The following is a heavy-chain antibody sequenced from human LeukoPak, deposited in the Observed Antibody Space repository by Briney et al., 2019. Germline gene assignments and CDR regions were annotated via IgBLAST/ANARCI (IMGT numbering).Heavy chain of an antibody. CDR2: IYHSGST. D-gene: IGHD1-7*01. CDR1: GYSISSGYY. J-gene: IGHJ5*02. Sequence: SETLSLPCTVSGYSISSGYYWGWIRQPPGKGLEWIGSIYHSGSTYCNPSLKSRVTISVDTSKNQFSLKLSSVTAADTAVYYCARDLGITGTKGRDWFDPWGQGTLVTVSS. CDR3: ARDLGITGTKGRDWFDP. V-gene: IGHV4-38-2*02.